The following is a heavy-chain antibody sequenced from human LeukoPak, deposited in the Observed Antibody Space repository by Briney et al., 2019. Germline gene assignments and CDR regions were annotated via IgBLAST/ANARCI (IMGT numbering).Heavy chain of an antibody. CDR2: IRYDGSNK. D-gene: IGHD3-22*01. Sequence: PGGSLRLSCAASGFTFSSYGMHWVRQAPGKGLEWVAFIRYDGSNKYYADSVKGRFTISRDNSKNTLYLQMNSLRAEDTAVYYCVRDHDNSGYPFDYWGQGTLVTVSS. V-gene: IGHV3-30*02. J-gene: IGHJ4*02. CDR1: GFTFSSYG. CDR3: VRDHDNSGYPFDY.